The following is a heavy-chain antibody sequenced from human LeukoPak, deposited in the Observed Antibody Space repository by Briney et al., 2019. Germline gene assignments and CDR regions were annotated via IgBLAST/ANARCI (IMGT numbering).Heavy chain of an antibody. CDR3: TKDGGYCGGDCYLGPRDY. D-gene: IGHD2-21*01. CDR1: GFTFSSYV. CDR2: ISGSGGRT. V-gene: IGHV3-23*01. J-gene: IGHJ4*02. Sequence: GGSLRLSCAVSGFTFSSYVMTWVRQVPGKGMEWVSGISGSGGRTYHADSVKGRFTISRDNSKNTVYLQVNSLRAEDTAVYYCTKDGGYCGGDCYLGPRDYWGQGTLVTVSS.